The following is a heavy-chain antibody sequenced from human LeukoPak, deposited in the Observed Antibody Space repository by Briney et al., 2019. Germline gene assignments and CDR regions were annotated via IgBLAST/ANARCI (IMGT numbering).Heavy chain of an antibody. CDR2: IWYNGNDK. Sequence: GRSLRLSCAASGFTFSIYGMNWVRQAPGKGLEWVAVIWYNGNDKYYADSVKGRFTISRDNSKNTLYLQMNSLRAEDTAVYYCARDRSAYCGGDCYASAYNIWGQGKVVTVSS. CDR3: ARDRSAYCGGDCYASAYNI. D-gene: IGHD2-21*02. CDR1: GFTFSIYG. V-gene: IGHV3-33*01. J-gene: IGHJ3*02.